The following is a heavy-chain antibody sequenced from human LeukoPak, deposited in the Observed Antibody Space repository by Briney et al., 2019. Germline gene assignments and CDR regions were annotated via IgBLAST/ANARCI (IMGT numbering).Heavy chain of an antibody. J-gene: IGHJ4*02. V-gene: IGHV6-1*01. CDR2: TYFRSKWYF. Sequence: SQTLSLTCAISGDSFSSNSVAWNWIRQSPSRGLEWLGRTYFRSKWYFDYAVSVKSRITINPDTSKNQFSLHLNSVTPEDTAMYYCARDYGDFWGQGTLVTVSS. D-gene: IGHD4-17*01. CDR3: ARDYGDF. CDR1: GDSFSSNSVA.